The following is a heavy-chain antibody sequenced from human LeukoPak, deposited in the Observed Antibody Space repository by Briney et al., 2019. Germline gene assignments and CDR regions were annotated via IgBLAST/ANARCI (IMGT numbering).Heavy chain of an antibody. CDR1: GGSFSGYY. J-gene: IGHJ4*02. CDR3: ARARGGYSYGYGYYFDY. D-gene: IGHD5-18*01. V-gene: IGHV4-34*01. CDR2: INHSGST. Sequence: SETLSLTCAVYGGSFSGYYWSWIRQPPGKGLEWIGEINHSGSTNYNPSLKSRVTISVDTSKNQFSLKLSSVTAADTAVYYCARARGGYSYGYGYYFDYWGQGTLVTVSS.